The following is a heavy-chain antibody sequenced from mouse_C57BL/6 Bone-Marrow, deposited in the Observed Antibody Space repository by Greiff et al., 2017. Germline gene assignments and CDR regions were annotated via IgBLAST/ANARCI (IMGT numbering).Heavy chain of an antibody. J-gene: IGHJ1*03. CDR2: IRSKSNNYAT. D-gene: IGHD1-1*01. V-gene: IGHV10-1*01. Sequence: EVQLVESGGGLVQPKGSLKLSCAASGFSFNTYAMNWVRQAPGKGLEWVARIRSKSNNYATYYADSVKDRFTISRDDSESMLYLQMNNLKTDDTAMYYWVRHSTTVVATHGYFDVWGTGTTVTVAS. CDR3: VRHSTTVVATHGYFDV. CDR1: GFSFNTYA.